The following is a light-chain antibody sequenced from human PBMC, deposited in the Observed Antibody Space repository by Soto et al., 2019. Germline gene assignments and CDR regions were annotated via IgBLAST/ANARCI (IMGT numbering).Light chain of an antibody. Sequence: EIVLTQSPATLSLSPGERATLSCRASQSVSSYLAWYQQKPGQAPRLLIYDASNRASGIPARFSGSGSGTDFTLTISSLEPEDFAVYYCQHYVSPPITFGQGTRLEN. CDR1: QSVSSY. J-gene: IGKJ5*01. CDR3: QHYVSPPIT. CDR2: DAS. V-gene: IGKV3-11*01.